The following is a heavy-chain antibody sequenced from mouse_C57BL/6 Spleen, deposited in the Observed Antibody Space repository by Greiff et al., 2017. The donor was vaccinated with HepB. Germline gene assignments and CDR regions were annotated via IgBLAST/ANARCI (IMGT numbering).Heavy chain of an antibody. D-gene: IGHD1-1*01. CDR1: GYTFTSYW. V-gene: IGHV1-55*01. Sequence: QVQLQQSGAELVKPGASVKMSCKASGYTFTSYWITWVKQRPGQGLEWIGDIYPGSGSTNYNEKFKSKATLTVDTSSSTAYMQLSSLTSEDSAVYYCARRYYGSSPDYWGQGTTLTVSS. J-gene: IGHJ2*01. CDR2: IYPGSGST. CDR3: ARRYYGSSPDY.